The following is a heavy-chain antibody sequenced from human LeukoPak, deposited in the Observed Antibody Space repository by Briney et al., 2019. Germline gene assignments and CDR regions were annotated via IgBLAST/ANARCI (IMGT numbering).Heavy chain of an antibody. CDR2: IIPIFGTA. CDR1: GGTFSSYA. V-gene: IGHV1-69*13. J-gene: IGHJ3*02. Sequence: SVKVSCKASGGTFSSYAISWVRQAPGQGLEWMGGIIPIFGTANYAQKVQGRVTITADESTSTAYMELSSLRSEDTAVYYCARVRVFGNDAFDIWGQGTMVTVSS. CDR3: ARVRVFGNDAFDI. D-gene: IGHD3-16*01.